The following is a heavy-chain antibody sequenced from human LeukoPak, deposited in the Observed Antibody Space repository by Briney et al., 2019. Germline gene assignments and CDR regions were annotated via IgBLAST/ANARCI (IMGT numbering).Heavy chain of an antibody. V-gene: IGHV3-7*01. D-gene: IGHD3-10*01. Sequence: PGGSLRLSCAASGFTFSSYWMSWVRQAPGKGLEWVANIKQDGSEKYYVDSVKGRFTISRDNAKNSLYLQMNSLRAEDTAVYYCARDVPEPMVRGARPFDYWGQGTLVTVSS. CDR3: ARDVPEPMVRGARPFDY. J-gene: IGHJ4*02. CDR2: IKQDGSEK. CDR1: GFTFSSYW.